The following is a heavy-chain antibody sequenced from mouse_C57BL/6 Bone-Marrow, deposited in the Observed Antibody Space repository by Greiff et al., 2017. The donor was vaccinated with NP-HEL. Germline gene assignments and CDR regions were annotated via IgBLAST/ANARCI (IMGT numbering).Heavy chain of an antibody. V-gene: IGHV1-54*01. CDR2: INPGSGGT. Sequence: VQVVESGAELVRPGTSVKVSCKASGYAFTNYLIEWVKQRPGQGLKWIGVINPGSGGTNYNEKFKGKATLTADKSSSTAYMQLSSLTSEDSAVYFCARSYYFDYWGQGTTLTVSS. CDR1: GYAFTNYL. CDR3: ARSYYFDY. J-gene: IGHJ2*01.